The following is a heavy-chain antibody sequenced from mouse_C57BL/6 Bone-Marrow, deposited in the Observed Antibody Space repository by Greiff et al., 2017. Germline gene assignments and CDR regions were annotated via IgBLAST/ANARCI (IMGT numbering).Heavy chain of an antibody. CDR1: GYTFTSYW. CDR2: IDPSDSYT. J-gene: IGHJ4*01. V-gene: IGHV1-50*01. D-gene: IGHD1-1*01. CDR3: AREDYYGAMDY. Sequence: QVQLQQPGAELVKPGASVKLSCKASGYTFTSYWMQWVKQRPGQGLEWIGEIDPSDSYTNYNQKFKGKATLTVDTSSRPAYMQLSSLTSEDSAVYYCAREDYYGAMDYWGQGTSVTVSS.